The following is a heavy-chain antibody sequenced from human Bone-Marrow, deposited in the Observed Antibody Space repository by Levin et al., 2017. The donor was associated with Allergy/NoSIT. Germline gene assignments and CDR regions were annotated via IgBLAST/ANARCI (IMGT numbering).Heavy chain of an antibody. J-gene: IGHJ6*02. V-gene: IGHV3-43D*04. CDR1: GFTFDDYA. CDR2: ISWDGGST. CDR3: AKDYGDYSSSWLNYYYYYGMDV. D-gene: IGHD6-13*01. Sequence: PPGGSLRLSCAASGFTFDDYAMHWVRQAPGKGLEWVSLISWDGGSTYYADSVKGRFTISRDNSKNSLYLQMNSLRAEDTALYYCAKDYGDYSSSWLNYYYYYGMDVWGQGTTVTVSS.